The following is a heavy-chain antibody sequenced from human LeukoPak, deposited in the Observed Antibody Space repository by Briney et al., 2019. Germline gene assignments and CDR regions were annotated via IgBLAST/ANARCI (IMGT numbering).Heavy chain of an antibody. CDR1: GFTFDGYA. Sequence: GGSLRLSCAASGFTFDGYAMHWVRQAPGEGLEWVSGISWNSGSIGYADSVKGRFTISRDNAKNSLYLQMNSLRAEDTALYYCAKDLGDRGRRRGYSYGFDYWGQGTLVTVSS. CDR2: ISWNSGSI. V-gene: IGHV3-9*01. D-gene: IGHD5-18*01. CDR3: AKDLGDRGRRRGYSYGFDY. J-gene: IGHJ4*02.